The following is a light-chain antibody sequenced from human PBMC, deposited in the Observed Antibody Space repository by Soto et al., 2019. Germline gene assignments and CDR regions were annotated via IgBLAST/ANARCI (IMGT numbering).Light chain of an antibody. CDR3: QQYNTYAWT. V-gene: IGKV1-5*01. Sequence: DIQMTHSPSTLSASVGDRVTITCRASQSISNWLAWYQQKPGTAPKLVIYDASTLESAAPSRFSGSGSGTGCTLTISILQSDDFATDYCQQYNTYAWTCGQGTMVEIK. CDR1: QSISNW. CDR2: DAS. J-gene: IGKJ1*01.